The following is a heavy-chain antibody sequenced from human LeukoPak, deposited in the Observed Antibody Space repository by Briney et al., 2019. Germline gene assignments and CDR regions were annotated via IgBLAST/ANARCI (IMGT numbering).Heavy chain of an antibody. CDR3: ARDASSGWYDRAQGPGSY. D-gene: IGHD6-19*01. CDR2: ISSSSSYI. CDR1: GFTFSSYS. Sequence: SGGSLRLSCAASGFTFSSYSMNWVRQAPGKGLEWVSSISSSSSYIYYADSVKGRSTISRDNAKNSLYLQMNSLRAEDTAVYYCARDASSGWYDRAQGPGSYWGQGTLVTVSS. J-gene: IGHJ4*02. V-gene: IGHV3-21*01.